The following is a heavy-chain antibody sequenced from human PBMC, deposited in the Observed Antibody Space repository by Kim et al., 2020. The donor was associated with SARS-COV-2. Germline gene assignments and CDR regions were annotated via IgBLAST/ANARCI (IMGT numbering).Heavy chain of an antibody. CDR2: IIPIFGTA. CDR3: ARDPGSSGYAFDY. D-gene: IGHD3-22*01. V-gene: IGHV1-69*13. J-gene: IGHJ4*02. CDR1: GGTFSSYA. Sequence: SVKVSCKASGGTFSSYAISWVRQAPGQGLEWMGGIIPIFGTANYAQKFQGRVTITADESTSTAYMELSSLRSEETAVYYCARDPGSSGYAFDYWGQGTLVTVSS.